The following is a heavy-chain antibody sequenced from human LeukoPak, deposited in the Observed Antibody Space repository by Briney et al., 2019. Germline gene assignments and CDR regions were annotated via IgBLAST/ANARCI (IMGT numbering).Heavy chain of an antibody. CDR3: ARDRGHTVTSHDAFDI. J-gene: IGHJ3*02. Sequence: GASVKVSCKASGYTFTSYGISWVRQAPGRGLEWMGWISAYNGNTNYAQKLQGRVTMTTDTSTSTAYMELRSLRSDDTAVYYCARDRGHTVTSHDAFDIWGQGTMVTVSS. CDR1: GYTFTSYG. D-gene: IGHD4-17*01. V-gene: IGHV1-18*01. CDR2: ISAYNGNT.